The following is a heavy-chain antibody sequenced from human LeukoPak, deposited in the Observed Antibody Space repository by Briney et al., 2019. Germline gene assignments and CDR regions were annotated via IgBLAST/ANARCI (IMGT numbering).Heavy chain of an antibody. J-gene: IGHJ5*02. D-gene: IGHD3-10*01. CDR1: GGSFSGHY. V-gene: IGHV4-34*01. Sequence: PSETLSLTCAVYGGSFSGHYWSWIRQPPGKGLEWIGEINHSGSTNYNPSLKSRVTISVDTSKNQFSLKLSSVTAADTAVYYCARPPGTYYYGSGSPSRWFDPWGQGTLVTVSS. CDR2: INHSGST. CDR3: ARPPGTYYYGSGSPSRWFDP.